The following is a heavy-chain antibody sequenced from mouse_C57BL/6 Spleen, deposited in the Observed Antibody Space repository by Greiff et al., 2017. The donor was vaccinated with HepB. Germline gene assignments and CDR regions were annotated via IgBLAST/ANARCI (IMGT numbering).Heavy chain of an antibody. CDR2: IDPETGGT. J-gene: IGHJ3*01. D-gene: IGHD1-1*01. CDR3: KRYYYGSSYGFAY. Sequence: QVQLQQSGAELVRPGASVTLSCKASGYTFTDYEMHWVKQTPVHGLEWIGAIDPETGGTAYNQKFKGKAILTADKSSSTAYMELRSLTSEDSAVYYCKRYYYGSSYGFAYWGQGTLVTVSA. V-gene: IGHV1-15*01. CDR1: GYTFTDYE.